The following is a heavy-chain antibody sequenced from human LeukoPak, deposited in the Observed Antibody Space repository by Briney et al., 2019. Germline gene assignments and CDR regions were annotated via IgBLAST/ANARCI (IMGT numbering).Heavy chain of an antibody. CDR3: AREMYDRQELNWFDP. CDR2: IYYSGST. J-gene: IGHJ5*02. V-gene: IGHV4-39*07. D-gene: IGHD3-9*01. Sequence: PSETLSLTCTVSGGSISSSSYYWGWIRQPPGKGLEWIGSIYYSGSTYYNPPLKSRVTISVDTSKNQFSLKLSSVTAADTAVYYCAREMYDRQELNWFDPWGQGTLVTVSS. CDR1: GGSISSSSYY.